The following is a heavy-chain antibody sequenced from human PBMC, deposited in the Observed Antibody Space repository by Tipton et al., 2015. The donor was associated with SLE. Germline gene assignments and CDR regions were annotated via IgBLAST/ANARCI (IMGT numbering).Heavy chain of an antibody. V-gene: IGHV4-39*07. D-gene: IGHD3-22*01. CDR3: AGDSSGSYYDRGGYYQLANRHFDL. Sequence: LSCTVSGGSISSSPYYWAWIRQPPGKGLEWIGTVYSGGNTYHIPSLKTRVTISLDTSRSQFSLRLSSVTAADTAVYYCAGDSSGSYYDRGGYYQLANRHFDLWGRGILVSVSS. CDR2: VYSGGNT. CDR1: GGSISSSPYY. J-gene: IGHJ4*02.